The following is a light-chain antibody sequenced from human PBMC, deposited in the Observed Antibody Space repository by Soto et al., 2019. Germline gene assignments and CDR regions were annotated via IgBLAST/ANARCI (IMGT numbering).Light chain of an antibody. J-gene: IGLJ1*01. CDR2: DVS. Sequence: QSVLTQPASVSASPGQSITISCTGTSSDVGGYNYVSWYQQNPGKAPKLMIYDVSNRPSGVSNRFSGSKSGNTASLTISGLQAEDEADYYCSSFTSSSTPGVFGTGTKLTVL. V-gene: IGLV2-14*01. CDR3: SSFTSSSTPGV. CDR1: SSDVGGYNY.